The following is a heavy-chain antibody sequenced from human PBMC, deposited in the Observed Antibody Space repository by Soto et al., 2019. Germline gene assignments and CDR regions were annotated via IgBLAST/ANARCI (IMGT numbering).Heavy chain of an antibody. CDR3: ARVTIVGVTGPGGFEV. J-gene: IGHJ3*01. Sequence: QVHLQESGPGLVRPSQTLSLTCTVSGGSISSGTHYWSWIRQTPGKGLEFICHVYFSGSDYYKASPEGSFNLTKGTSNNPVSLTLYSVTAADTAIYFCARVTIVGVTGPGGFEVWGPGTVVIVSS. D-gene: IGHD1-26*01. V-gene: IGHV4-30-4*08. CDR1: GGSISSGTHY. CDR2: VYFSGSD.